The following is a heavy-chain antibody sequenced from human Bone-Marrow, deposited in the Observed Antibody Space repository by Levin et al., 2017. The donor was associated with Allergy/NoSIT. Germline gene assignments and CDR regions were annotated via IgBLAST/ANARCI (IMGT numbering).Heavy chain of an antibody. Sequence: QTGGSLRLSCAASGFTFSTYGMSWVRQAPGKGLEWVSAISGSGDDTYYANSVKGRFTISRDNSKNTLYLQMNSLRAEDTAVYYCSKHNFGLRDPWGPGTLVTVSS. CDR1: GFTFSTYG. CDR2: ISGSGDDT. J-gene: IGHJ5*02. CDR3: SKHNFGLRDP. V-gene: IGHV3-23*01. D-gene: IGHD1-1*01.